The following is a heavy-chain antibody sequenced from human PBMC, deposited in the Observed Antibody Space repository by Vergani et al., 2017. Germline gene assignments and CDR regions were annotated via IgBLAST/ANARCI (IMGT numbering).Heavy chain of an antibody. CDR3: ARIRRYCSGGSCSHYFDY. Sequence: QVTLQESGPVLVKPTETLTLTCTVSGFSLSNARMGVSWIRQPPGKALEWLAHIFSNDEKSYSTSLKSRLTISKDTSKSQVVLTMTNMDPVDTATYYCARIRRYCSGGSCSHYFDYWGQGTLVTVSS. V-gene: IGHV2-26*01. CDR2: IFSNDEK. J-gene: IGHJ4*02. D-gene: IGHD2-15*01. CDR1: GFSLSNARMG.